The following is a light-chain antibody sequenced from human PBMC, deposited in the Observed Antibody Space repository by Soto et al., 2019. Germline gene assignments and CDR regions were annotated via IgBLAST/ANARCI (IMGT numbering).Light chain of an antibody. CDR2: GNT. J-gene: IGLJ2*01. CDR1: RSNIGNNY. Sequence: QSVLTQPPSVSAAPGQMVTISCSGSRSNIGNNYVSWYQQLSGTAPKLLIYGNTNRPSGVPDRFSGSKSGSSASLAITGLQAEDEADYYCQSYDGSLSAVVFGGGTKVTVL. V-gene: IGLV1-40*01. CDR3: QSYDGSLSAVV.